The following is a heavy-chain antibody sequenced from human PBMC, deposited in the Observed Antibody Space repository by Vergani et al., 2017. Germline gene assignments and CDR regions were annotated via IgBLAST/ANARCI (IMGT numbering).Heavy chain of an antibody. CDR2: IDEYGNRA. CDR3: VRTEYCTGIACNTRFDS. V-gene: IGHV3-74*03. J-gene: IGHJ5*01. CDR1: GFSFNTYW. Sequence: EVQLVESGGGSVQSGGSLRLSCVASGFSFNTYWMHWVRQVPGKGLMWVAHIDEYGNRATYGDCETGRFTISRDNAKNTVFLEMNNLRGDDAGVYYCVRTEYCTGIACNTRFDSWGQGALVTVSS. D-gene: IGHD2-8*02.